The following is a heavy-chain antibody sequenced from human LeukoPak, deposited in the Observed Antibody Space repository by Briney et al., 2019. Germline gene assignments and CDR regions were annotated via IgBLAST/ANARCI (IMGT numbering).Heavy chain of an antibody. CDR2: ISGSGGST. CDR3: AKNQGAVVTPWFY. D-gene: IGHD4-23*01. J-gene: IGHJ4*02. V-gene: IGHV3-23*01. CDR1: GFTFSNYG. Sequence: GRSLRLSCAASGFTFSNYGMHWVRQAPGKGLEWVSAISGSGGSTYYADSVKGRFTISRDNSKNTLYLQMNSLRAEDTAVYYCAKNQGAVVTPWFYWGQGTLVTVSS.